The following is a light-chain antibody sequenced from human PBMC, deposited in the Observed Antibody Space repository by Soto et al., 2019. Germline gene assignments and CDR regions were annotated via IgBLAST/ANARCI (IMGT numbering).Light chain of an antibody. V-gene: IGKV1-5*03. CDR1: QSLSKW. CDR3: QHYYKCSWT. Sequence: DIQMTQSPSTLSASVGDRVTITCRASQSLSKWLAWYQQKPGKAPKLLIYEASTLESGVPSRFSGSGSGTEFTLTISSLQPDDLATYYCQHYYKCSWTFGQGTKVEIK. CDR2: EAS. J-gene: IGKJ1*01.